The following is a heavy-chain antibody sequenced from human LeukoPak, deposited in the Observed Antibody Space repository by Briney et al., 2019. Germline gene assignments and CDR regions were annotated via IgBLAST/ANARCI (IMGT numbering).Heavy chain of an antibody. Sequence: PGGSLRLSCAASGFSFSSYAMHWVRQAPGKGLEYVSAISSNGGSTYYANSVKGRFTISRDNSKNTLYLQMGSLRAEDMAVYYCARDPYCSSTSCYALKTHYYMDVWGKGTTVTISS. CDR1: GFSFSSYA. D-gene: IGHD2-2*01. J-gene: IGHJ6*03. CDR3: ARDPYCSSTSCYALKTHYYMDV. V-gene: IGHV3-64*01. CDR2: ISSNGGST.